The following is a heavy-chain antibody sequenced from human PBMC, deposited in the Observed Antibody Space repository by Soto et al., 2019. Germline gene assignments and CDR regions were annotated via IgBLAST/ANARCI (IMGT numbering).Heavy chain of an antibody. CDR1: GFTFSSYA. J-gene: IGHJ6*02. Sequence: GGSLRLSCAASGFTFSSYAMHWVRQAPGKGPEWVAVISYDGSNKYYADSVKGRFTISRDNSKNTLYLQMNSLRAEDTAVYYCARAGPAVAGTPWYYYYGMDVWGQGTTVTVSS. CDR2: ISYDGSNK. D-gene: IGHD6-19*01. CDR3: ARAGPAVAGTPWYYYYGMDV. V-gene: IGHV3-30-3*01.